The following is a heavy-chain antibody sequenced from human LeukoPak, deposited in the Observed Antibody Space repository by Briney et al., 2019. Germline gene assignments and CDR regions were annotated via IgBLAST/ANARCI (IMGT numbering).Heavy chain of an antibody. CDR2: ISYDGSNK. D-gene: IGHD5-18*01. J-gene: IGHJ4*02. CDR3: ARDRVGYSYGYNRFVY. CDR1: GFTFSSYA. Sequence: GGSLRLSCAASGFTFSSYAMHWVRQAPGKGLEWVAVISYDGSNKYYADPVKGRFTISRDNSKNTLYLQMNSLRAEDTAVYYCARDRVGYSYGYNRFVYWGQGTLVTVSS. V-gene: IGHV3-30*04.